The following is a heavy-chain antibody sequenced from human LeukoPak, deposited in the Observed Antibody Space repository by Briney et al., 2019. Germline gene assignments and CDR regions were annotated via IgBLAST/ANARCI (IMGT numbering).Heavy chain of an antibody. D-gene: IGHD3-10*01. CDR2: INSDGSSI. CDR3: ARGDENYYGSGTYSPYDY. J-gene: IGHJ4*02. CDR1: GFTFSSHW. V-gene: IGHV3-74*01. Sequence: PGGSLRLSCVASGFTFSSHWIHWVRQAPGKGLVRISRINSDGSSISYADSVKGRFTVSRDNAKNTLYLQMNSLRGEDTAVYYCARGDENYYGSGTYSPYDYWGQGTLVTVSS.